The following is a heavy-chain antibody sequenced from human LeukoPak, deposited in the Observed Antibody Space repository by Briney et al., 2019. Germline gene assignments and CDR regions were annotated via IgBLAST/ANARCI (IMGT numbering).Heavy chain of an antibody. CDR2: IYYSGSA. J-gene: IGHJ4*02. D-gene: IGHD3-22*01. CDR3: ARRIYYDGSGYYRHFDY. Sequence: SETLPLTCTVSGGSISSSSYYWGWIRQPPVKGLEWIWSIYYSGSAYYNPSLKSRVTISVDTSKNQFSLKLSSMTAADTAVYYCARRIYYDGSGYYRHFDYWGQGTLVTVSS. CDR1: GGSISSSSYY. V-gene: IGHV4-39*01.